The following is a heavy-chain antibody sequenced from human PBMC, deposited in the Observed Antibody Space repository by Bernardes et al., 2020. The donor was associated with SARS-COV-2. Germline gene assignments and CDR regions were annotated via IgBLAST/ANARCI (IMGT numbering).Heavy chain of an antibody. Sequence: ASVKVSCKASGYPFTGYYLHWVRQAPGQGLEWLGWINPNSGGTNYAQKFQGRVTMTRDTSVSTAYMELSRLRSDDTAVYYCALPPTNYDRFGMDVWCQGTTVTVSS. CDR1: GYPFTGYY. V-gene: IGHV1-2*02. J-gene: IGHJ6*02. CDR3: ALPPTNYDRFGMDV. CDR2: INPNSGGT. D-gene: IGHD3-22*01.